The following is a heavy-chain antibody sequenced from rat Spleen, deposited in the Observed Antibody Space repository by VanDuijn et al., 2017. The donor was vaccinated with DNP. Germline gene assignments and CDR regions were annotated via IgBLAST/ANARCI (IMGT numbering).Heavy chain of an antibody. CDR2: INTGSGST. J-gene: IGHJ1*01. V-gene: IGHV1-43*01. D-gene: IGHD1-8*01. Sequence: QIQLQQSGAELAKPGSSVKISCKASGYTFTTYYISWIKQTTGQGLEYIGYINTGSGSTNYNEKFKGKATLTVDKSSSTAFMQFSSLTPDDSAVYYCARRRLPYWYFDFWGPGTKVTVSS. CDR1: GYTFTTYY. CDR3: ARRRLPYWYFDF.